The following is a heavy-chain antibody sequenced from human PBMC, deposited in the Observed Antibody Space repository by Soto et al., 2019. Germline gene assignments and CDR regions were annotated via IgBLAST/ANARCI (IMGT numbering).Heavy chain of an antibody. Sequence: EVQLLESGGGLEQPGGSLRLSCAASGFTFSSYAMSWVRQAPGKGLEWVSAITGSGGRTYNADSVKGRFTISRDNSKNTLYLQMNSLRAEDTAVYYCAKDQANWDYPSPDYWGQGTLVTVSS. CDR1: GFTFSSYA. V-gene: IGHV3-23*01. J-gene: IGHJ4*02. CDR2: ITGSGGRT. CDR3: AKDQANWDYPSPDY. D-gene: IGHD1-7*01.